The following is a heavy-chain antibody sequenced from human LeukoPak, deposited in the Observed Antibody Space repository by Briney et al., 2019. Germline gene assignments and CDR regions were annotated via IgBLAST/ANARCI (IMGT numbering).Heavy chain of an antibody. V-gene: IGHV4-34*01. CDR1: GGSFSGYY. J-gene: IGHJ5*02. D-gene: IGHD6-19*01. Sequence: PSETLSLTCAVYGGSFSGYYWSWIRQPPGKGLEWIGEINHSGSTNYNPSLKSRVTISVDTSKNQFSLKLSSVTAADTAVYYCARHGSSGSRWFDPWGQGTLVTVSS. CDR3: ARHGSSGSRWFDP. CDR2: INHSGST.